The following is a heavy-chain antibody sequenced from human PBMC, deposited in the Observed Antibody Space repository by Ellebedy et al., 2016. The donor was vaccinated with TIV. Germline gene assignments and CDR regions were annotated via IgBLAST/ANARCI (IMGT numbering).Heavy chain of an antibody. J-gene: IGHJ6*02. V-gene: IGHV1-24*01. CDR2: IDPEDGKT. D-gene: IGHD2-21*02. CDR1: GYTLTEVT. Sequence: ASVKVSCXVSGYTLTEVTIHWVRQAPGKGLEWMGGIDPEDGKTIYAQKFQGRVTMTEDTFTDTAYLELSSLRSEDSAVYYCGTGDWTFLGMDVWGPGTTVTVSS. CDR3: GTGDWTFLGMDV.